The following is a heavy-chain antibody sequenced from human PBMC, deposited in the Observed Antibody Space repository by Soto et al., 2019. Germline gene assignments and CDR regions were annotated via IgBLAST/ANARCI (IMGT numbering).Heavy chain of an antibody. J-gene: IGHJ3*02. CDR3: ARRYNSGHDAFDI. CDR1: GYTFGNSW. Sequence: EVQLVQSGAEVRKPGESLRISCKDSGYTFGNSWISWVRQMPGQGLEWMGRIDPSDSDTNYSPSFQGHVTFSADKSINTVYLQWTSLKASDTAIYYCARRYNSGHDAFDIWGQGTMVTVSS. CDR2: IDPSDSDT. D-gene: IGHD6-19*01. V-gene: IGHV5-10-1*01.